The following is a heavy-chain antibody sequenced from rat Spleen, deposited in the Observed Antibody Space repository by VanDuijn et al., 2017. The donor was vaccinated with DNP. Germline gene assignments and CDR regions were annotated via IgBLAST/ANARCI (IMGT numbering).Heavy chain of an antibody. J-gene: IGHJ2*01. CDR3: TRALTMEGDY. V-gene: IGHV5-46*01. CDR1: GFTFSSFP. CDR2: ISTGGDST. D-gene: IGHD1-11*01. Sequence: EVQLVESGGGLVQPGRSMKLSCAVSGFTFSSFPMTWVRQAPTRGLEWVAAISTGGDSTYYRDSVKGRFTISRDNAKDTLYLQMNNLRSEDTATYYCTRALTMEGDYWGLGVMVTVSS.